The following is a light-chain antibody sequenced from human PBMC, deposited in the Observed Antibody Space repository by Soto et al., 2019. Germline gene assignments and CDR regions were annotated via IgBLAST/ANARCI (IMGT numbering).Light chain of an antibody. CDR2: AAS. CDR3: EKVNSFPIN. CDR1: HTISTW. V-gene: IGKV1-9*01. J-gene: IGKJ5*01. Sequence: DIQLTQSPATLSASVGDRVTIGCRASHTISTWLAWYQQQPGKAPKLLIYAASNLQNGVPSRFSGSGSGTDFTLTISSLQPEDFATYYCEKVNSFPINYGQGTRLEIK.